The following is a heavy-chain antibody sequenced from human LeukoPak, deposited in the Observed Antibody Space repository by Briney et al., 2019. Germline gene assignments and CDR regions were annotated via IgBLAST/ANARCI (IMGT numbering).Heavy chain of an antibody. V-gene: IGHV3-73*01. CDR3: TWYYDSSGYYYLDY. D-gene: IGHD3-22*01. J-gene: IGHJ4*02. CDR1: GFTFSGSA. CDR2: IRSKANSYAT. Sequence: GGSLRLSCAASGFTFSGSAMHWVRQASGKGLEWVGRIRSKANSYATAYAASVKGRFTISRDDSKNTAYLQMNSLKTEDTAVYYCTWYYDSSGYYYLDYWGQGTLVTVSS.